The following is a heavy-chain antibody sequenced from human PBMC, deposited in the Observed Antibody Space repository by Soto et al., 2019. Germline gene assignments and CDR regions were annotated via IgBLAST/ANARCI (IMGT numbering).Heavy chain of an antibody. Sequence: GGSLILSCAASGFTFSSYPMSWVRQAPGKGLEWVSAISGSGGSTYYADSVKGRFTISRDNSKNTLHLQMNSLRAEDTAVYYCAKDGGIAGAVEYLQQWGQGNLVTV. J-gene: IGHJ1*01. V-gene: IGHV3-23*01. D-gene: IGHD6-13*01. CDR1: GFTFSSYP. CDR2: ISGSGGST. CDR3: AKDGGIAGAVEYLQQ.